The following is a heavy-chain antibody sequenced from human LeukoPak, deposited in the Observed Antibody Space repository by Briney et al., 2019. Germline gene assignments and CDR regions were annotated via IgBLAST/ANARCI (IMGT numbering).Heavy chain of an antibody. J-gene: IGHJ5*02. CDR1: GGSISSGAHY. CDR2: IYYSGST. CDR3: ARGRVPAAINWFDP. D-gene: IGHD2-2*01. Sequence: SETLSLTCTVSGGSISSGAHYWSWVRQPPGKGLEWIGYIYYSGSTNYNPSLKSRVTISVDTSKNQFSLKLSSVTAADTAVYYCARGRVPAAINWFDPWGQGTLVTVSS. V-gene: IGHV4-61*08.